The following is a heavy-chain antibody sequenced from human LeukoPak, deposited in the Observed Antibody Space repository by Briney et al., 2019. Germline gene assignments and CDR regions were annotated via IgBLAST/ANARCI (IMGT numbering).Heavy chain of an antibody. CDR1: GFTFSSCA. V-gene: IGHV3-23*01. J-gene: IGHJ4*02. D-gene: IGHD4-17*01. CDR2: ISGGGRDT. Sequence: GGSLRLSCAASGFTFSSCAMTWVRQAPGKGLEYVSEISGGGRDTYYADFVQGRFTISRDNSKNTLYLQMNSLRAEDTAVYYCAREIRPNDYWGQGTLVTVSS. CDR3: AREIRPNDY.